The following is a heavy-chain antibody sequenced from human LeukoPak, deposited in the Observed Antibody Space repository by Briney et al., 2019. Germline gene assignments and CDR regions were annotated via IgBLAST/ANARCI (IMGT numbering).Heavy chain of an antibody. V-gene: IGHV3-23*01. CDR1: GFTFSSYA. CDR2: ISGSGGST. J-gene: IGHJ4*02. CDR3: AKLAVGATTGQVIDY. Sequence: GGSLRLSCAASGFTFSSYATSWVRQAPGKGLEWVSAISGSGGSTYYADSVKGRFTISRDNSKDTLYLQMNSLRAEDTAVYYCAKLAVGATTGQVIDYWGQGTLVTVSS. D-gene: IGHD1-26*01.